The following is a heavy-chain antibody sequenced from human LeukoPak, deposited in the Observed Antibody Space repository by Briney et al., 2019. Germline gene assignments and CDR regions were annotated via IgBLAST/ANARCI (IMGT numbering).Heavy chain of an antibody. CDR2: IIPIFGTA. D-gene: IGHD3-3*01. CDR1: GGTFSSYA. J-gene: IGHJ6*03. V-gene: IGHV1-69*05. Sequence: SVTVSFTASGGTFSSYAISWVRQAPGQGLEWMGGIIPIFGTANYAQKFQGRVTITTDESTSTAYMELSSLRSEDTAVYYCASNFWSNQPAGYYYYYYYMDVWGKGTTVTVSS. CDR3: ASNFWSNQPAGYYYYYYYMDV.